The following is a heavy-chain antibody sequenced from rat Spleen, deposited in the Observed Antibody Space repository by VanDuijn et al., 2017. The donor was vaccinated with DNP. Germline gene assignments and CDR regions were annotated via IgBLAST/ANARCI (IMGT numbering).Heavy chain of an antibody. CDR3: ARVGYYDGSYYYGWFAY. V-gene: IGHV5S13*01. J-gene: IGHJ3*01. CDR2: ISTICDNS. D-gene: IGHD1-12*02. Sequence: EVQMVESGGGLVQPGRSLKLSCAASGFTFSNYGMAWVRQAPTQGLEWVASISTICDNSYYRYSVKGRFTTSRDNAKNTQYLQMDSLRSEDTASYYCARVGYYDGSYYYGWFAYWGQGTLVTVSS. CDR1: GFTFSNYG.